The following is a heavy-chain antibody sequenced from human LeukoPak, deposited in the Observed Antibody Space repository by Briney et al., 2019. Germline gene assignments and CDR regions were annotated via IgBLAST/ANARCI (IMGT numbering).Heavy chain of an antibody. Sequence: GGSLRLSCAASGFTFSSYGMHWVRQAPGQGLEWMGWINPNSGGTNYAQKFQGRVTMTRDTSISTAYMELSRLRSDDTAVYYCARLYAYYYYYYMDVWGKGTTVTVSS. CDR3: ARLYAYYYYYYMDV. J-gene: IGHJ6*03. CDR2: INPNSGGT. D-gene: IGHD2-8*01. V-gene: IGHV1-2*02. CDR1: GFTFSSYG.